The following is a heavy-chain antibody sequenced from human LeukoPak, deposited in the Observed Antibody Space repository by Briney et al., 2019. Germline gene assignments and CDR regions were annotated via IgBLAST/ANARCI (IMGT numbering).Heavy chain of an antibody. J-gene: IGHJ4*02. CDR3: ARDPYYYDSSGYYGFIDY. CDR2: ISYDGSNK. Sequence: PGRSLRLSCAASGFTFSSYAMHWVRQAPGKGLEWVAVISYDGSNKYYADSVKGRFTISRDNSKNTLYLQMNSLRAEDTAVYYRARDPYYYDSSGYYGFIDYWGQGTLVTVSS. D-gene: IGHD3-22*01. V-gene: IGHV3-30*04. CDR1: GFTFSSYA.